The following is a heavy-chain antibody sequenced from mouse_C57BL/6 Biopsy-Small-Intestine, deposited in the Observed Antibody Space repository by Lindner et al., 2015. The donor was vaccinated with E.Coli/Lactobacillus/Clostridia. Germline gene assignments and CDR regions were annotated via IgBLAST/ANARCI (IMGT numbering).Heavy chain of an antibody. Sequence: QESGAELAKPGASVKMSCKASGYTFTSYWMHWVKQRPGQGLEWIGYINPSSGYTEYNQKFKDKATLTADKSSSTAYMQLSSLTSEDSAVYYCLYGDYGFAYWGQGDSGHCLC. CDR2: INPSSGYT. CDR3: LYGDYGFAY. J-gene: IGHJ3*01. D-gene: IGHD2-13*01. CDR1: GYTFTSYW. V-gene: IGHV1-7*01.